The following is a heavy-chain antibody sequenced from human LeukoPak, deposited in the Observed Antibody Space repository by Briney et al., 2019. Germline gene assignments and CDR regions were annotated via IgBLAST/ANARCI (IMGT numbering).Heavy chain of an antibody. CDR3: AKDSEATITPLSAFDI. V-gene: IGHV3-23*01. J-gene: IGHJ3*02. Sequence: GGSLRLSCAASGFSFRNYAISWVRQAPGKGLEWVASISGSGGSTYSADSVKGRFTISRENSNNTLYLQMNSLRADDTAMYYCAKDSEATITPLSAFDIWGQWTTVTVSS. CDR1: GFSFRNYA. D-gene: IGHD4-23*01. CDR2: ISGSGGST.